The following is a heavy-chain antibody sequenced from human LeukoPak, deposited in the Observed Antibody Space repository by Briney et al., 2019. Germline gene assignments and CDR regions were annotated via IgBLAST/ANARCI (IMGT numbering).Heavy chain of an antibody. D-gene: IGHD3-10*01. CDR1: GYTFTSYY. CDR3: ARGVLLWFGELNAFDI. CDR2: INPSGGST. J-gene: IGHJ3*02. Sequence: ASVKVSCKASGYTFTSYYMHWVRQAPGQGLGWMGIINPSGGSTSYAQKFQGRVTMTRDTSTSTVYMELSSLRSEDTAVYYCARGVLLWFGELNAFDIWGQGTMVTVSS. V-gene: IGHV1-46*01.